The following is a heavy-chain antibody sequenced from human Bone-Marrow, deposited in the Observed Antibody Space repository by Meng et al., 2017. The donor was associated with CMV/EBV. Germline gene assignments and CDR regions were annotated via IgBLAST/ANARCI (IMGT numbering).Heavy chain of an antibody. CDR2: IRYDGSNK. J-gene: IGHJ4*02. V-gene: IGHV3-30*02. Sequence: GESLKISCAASGFTFSSYGMHWVRQAPGKGLEWVAFIRYDGSNKYYADSVKGRFTISRDNSKNTLDLQMNSLRAEDTAVYYCAKVTRGITIFGVAADYWGQGTLVTVSS. CDR1: GFTFSSYG. CDR3: AKVTRGITIFGVAADY. D-gene: IGHD3-3*01.